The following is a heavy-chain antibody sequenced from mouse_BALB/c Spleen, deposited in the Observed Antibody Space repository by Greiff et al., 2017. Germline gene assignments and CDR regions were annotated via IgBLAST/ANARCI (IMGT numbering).Heavy chain of an antibody. CDR3: ARAPLYGSSGYFDV. J-gene: IGHJ1*01. Sequence: QVHVKQSGPGLVAPSQSLSITCTVSGFSLTSYGVHWVRQPPGKGLEWLGVIWAGGSTNYNSALMSRLSISKDNSKSQVFLKMNSLQTDDTAMYYCARAPLYGSSGYFDVWGAGTTVTVSS. CDR1: GFSLTSYG. V-gene: IGHV2-9*02. D-gene: IGHD1-1*01. CDR2: IWAGGST.